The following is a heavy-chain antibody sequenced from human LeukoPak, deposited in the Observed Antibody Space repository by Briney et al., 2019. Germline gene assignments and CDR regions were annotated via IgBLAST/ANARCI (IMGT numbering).Heavy chain of an antibody. V-gene: IGHV4-59*08. CDR2: IYYSGST. Sequence: PSETLSLTCTVSGGSISSYYWSWIRQPPGKELEWIGYIYYSGSTNYNPSLKSRVTISVDTSKNQFSLKLSSVTAADTAVYYCARHQIHDYFDYWGQGTLVTVSS. CDR1: GGSISSYY. CDR3: ARHQIHDYFDY. J-gene: IGHJ4*02.